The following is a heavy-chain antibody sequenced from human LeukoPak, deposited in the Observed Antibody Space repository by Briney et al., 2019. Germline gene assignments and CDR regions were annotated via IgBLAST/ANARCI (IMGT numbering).Heavy chain of an antibody. CDR1: GGSISSYY. CDR2: IYYSGST. CDR3: ARVMANTAMVSSIYYYYYGMDV. Sequence: PSETRSLTCTVSGGSISSYYWSWIRQPPGKGLEWIGYIYYSGSTNYNPSLKSRVTISVDTSKNQFSLKLSSVTAADTAVYYCARVMANTAMVSSIYYYYYGMDVWGQGTTVTVSS. V-gene: IGHV4-59*01. J-gene: IGHJ6*02. D-gene: IGHD5-18*01.